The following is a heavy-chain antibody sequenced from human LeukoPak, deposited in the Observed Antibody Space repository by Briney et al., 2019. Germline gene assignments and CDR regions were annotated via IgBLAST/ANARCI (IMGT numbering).Heavy chain of an antibody. D-gene: IGHD2-2*01. CDR1: GYAFTSCA. V-gene: IGHV7-4-1*02. Sequence: GASVKVSCKACGYAFTSCAMNWVRQAPGQGLEWMGWINTNTGNPTYAQGFTGRFVFSLDTSVSTAYLQISSLKAEDTAVYYCTRQGPGYCGSTSCYGVDYWGQGTLVTVSS. CDR2: INTNTGNP. J-gene: IGHJ4*02. CDR3: TRQGPGYCGSTSCYGVDY.